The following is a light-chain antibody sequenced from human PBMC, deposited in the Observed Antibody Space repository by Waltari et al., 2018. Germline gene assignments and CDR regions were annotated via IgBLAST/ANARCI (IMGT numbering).Light chain of an antibody. J-gene: IGLJ2*01. CDR3: AAWDDSLSGHVV. CDR2: KNN. CDR1: SSNIGSNY. V-gene: IGLV1-47*01. Sequence: QSVLTQPPSASGTPGQRVIISCSGSSSNIGSNYVYWYQQVPGTAPKLLIYKNNQRPSGVPGRFPGSKSGTSASLAISGLRSEDEADYYCAAWDDSLSGHVVFGGGTKLTAL.